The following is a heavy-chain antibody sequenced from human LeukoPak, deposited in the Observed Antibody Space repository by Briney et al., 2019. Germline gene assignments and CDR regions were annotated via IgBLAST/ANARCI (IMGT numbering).Heavy chain of an antibody. CDR1: GYTFTGYY. V-gene: IGHV1-2*02. D-gene: IGHD2-2*01. J-gene: IGHJ4*02. CDR2: INPNSGGT. CDR3: ARDSSVVVPAATLDY. Sequence: VASVKVSCKASGYTFTGYYMHWVRQAPGQGLEWMGWINPNSGGTNYAQKFQGRVTMTRDTSISTAYMELSRLRSDDTAVYYCARDSSVVVPAATLDYWGQGTLVTVSS.